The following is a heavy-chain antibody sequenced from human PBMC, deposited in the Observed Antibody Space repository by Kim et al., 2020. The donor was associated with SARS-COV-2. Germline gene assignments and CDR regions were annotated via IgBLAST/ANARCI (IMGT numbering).Heavy chain of an antibody. CDR1: GGSISSYY. D-gene: IGHD3-9*01. CDR2: IYYSGST. J-gene: IGHJ4*02. Sequence: SETLSLTCTVSGGSISSYYWSWIRQPPGKGLEWIGYIYYSGSTNYNPSLKSRVTISVDTSKNQFSLKLSSVTAADTAVYYCARARFSCDILTGYGGPFDYWGQGTLVTVSS. V-gene: IGHV4-59*01. CDR3: ARARFSCDILTGYGGPFDY.